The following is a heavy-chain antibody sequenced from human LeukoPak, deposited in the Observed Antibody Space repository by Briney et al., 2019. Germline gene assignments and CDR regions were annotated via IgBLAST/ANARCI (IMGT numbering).Heavy chain of an antibody. Sequence: SETLSLTCTVSGYSISSGYYWGWIRQPPGKGLEWIGSIYHSGSTYYNPSLKSRVTISVDTSKNQFSLKLSSVTAADTAVYYCARDGPSGWYYFDYWGQGTLVTVSS. CDR1: GYSISSGYY. V-gene: IGHV4-38-2*02. D-gene: IGHD6-19*01. CDR2: IYHSGST. J-gene: IGHJ4*02. CDR3: ARDGPSGWYYFDY.